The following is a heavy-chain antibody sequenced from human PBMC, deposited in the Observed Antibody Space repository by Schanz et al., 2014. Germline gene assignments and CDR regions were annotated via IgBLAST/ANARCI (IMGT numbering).Heavy chain of an antibody. CDR2: ISHDGHRD. Sequence: VQLVELGGGVVQPGRSLRLSCAASGITLSGYGLHWVRQAPGKGLEWVAQISHDGHRDFYADSVKGRITVSRDNSKSTVYMHMSSLRDEDTAVYYCAKDMNREAAAPESWGQGTLVTVSS. V-gene: IGHV3-30*18. CDR3: AKDMNREAAAPES. CDR1: GITLSGYG. D-gene: IGHD2-15*01. J-gene: IGHJ5*02.